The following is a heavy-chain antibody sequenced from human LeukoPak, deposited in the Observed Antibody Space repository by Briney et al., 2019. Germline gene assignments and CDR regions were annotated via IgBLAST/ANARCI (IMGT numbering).Heavy chain of an antibody. CDR3: ARFPSYVWFGELYYFDY. CDR2: ISGSGGST. D-gene: IGHD3-10*01. J-gene: IGHJ4*02. CDR1: GFPFSSYS. V-gene: IGHV3-23*01. Sequence: GGSLRLSCAASGFPFSSYSMNWVRQAPGKGLEWVSAISGSGGSTYYADSVKGRFTISRDNSKNTLYLQINSLRAEDTAVYYCARFPSYVWFGELYYFDYWGQGTLVTVSS.